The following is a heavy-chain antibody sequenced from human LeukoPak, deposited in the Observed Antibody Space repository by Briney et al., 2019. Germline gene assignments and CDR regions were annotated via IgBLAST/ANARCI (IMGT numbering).Heavy chain of an antibody. CDR1: GGSISSGGYY. D-gene: IGHD3-16*01. CDR2: IYHSGST. V-gene: IGHV4-30-2*01. Sequence: SETLSLTCTVSGGSISSGGYYWSWIRQPPGKGLEWIGYIYHSGSTYYNPSLKSRVTISVDRSKNQFSLKLSSVTAADTAVYYCATQAQGDYFDYWGQGTLVTVSS. J-gene: IGHJ4*02. CDR3: ATQAQGDYFDY.